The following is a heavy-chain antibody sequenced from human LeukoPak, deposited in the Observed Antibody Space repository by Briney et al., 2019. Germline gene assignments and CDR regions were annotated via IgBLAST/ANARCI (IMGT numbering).Heavy chain of an antibody. Sequence: SQTLSLTCAIPGDSVSSNSVAWNWIRQSPSRGLEWLGRTFYRSKWYNHYGVSVKSRITIDADTSKNHLSLHLSSVTPEDTAVYYCARGEGGDYGDYNFDHWGQGTLVTVSS. J-gene: IGHJ4*02. D-gene: IGHD4-17*01. CDR2: TFYRSKWYN. V-gene: IGHV6-1*01. CDR3: ARGEGGDYGDYNFDH. CDR1: GDSVSSNSVA.